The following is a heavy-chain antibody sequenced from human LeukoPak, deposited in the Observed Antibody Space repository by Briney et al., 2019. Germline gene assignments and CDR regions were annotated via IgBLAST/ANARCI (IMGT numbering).Heavy chain of an antibody. CDR3: AREGSSGWYPY. CDR2: ISNDGTEK. Sequence: SGFTXXXYPLXXVRQAPDKGLDWMAVISNDGTEKHYADSVKGRFTISRDNSENTLYLQMNSLRVEDTAIYYCAREGSSGWYPYWGQGTLVTVSS. J-gene: IGHJ4*02. D-gene: IGHD6-19*01. CDR1: GFTXXXYP. V-gene: IGHV3-30*17.